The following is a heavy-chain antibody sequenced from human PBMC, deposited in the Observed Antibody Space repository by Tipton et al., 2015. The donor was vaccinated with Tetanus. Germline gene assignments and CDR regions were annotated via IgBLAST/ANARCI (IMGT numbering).Heavy chain of an antibody. CDR1: GYNFTVYY. CDR2: VYPGDSTT. Sequence: QSGPEVKKPGESLQISCKGSGYNFTVYYIGWVRQMPGKGLEWMGIVYPGDSTTKYSPSFQGQVTISADRSITTAYLRWSSLKASDTAIHYCARRRTTTALANYFDSWGQGTQVTVSS. J-gene: IGHJ4*02. V-gene: IGHV5-51*01. D-gene: IGHD1-1*01. CDR3: ARRRTTTALANYFDS.